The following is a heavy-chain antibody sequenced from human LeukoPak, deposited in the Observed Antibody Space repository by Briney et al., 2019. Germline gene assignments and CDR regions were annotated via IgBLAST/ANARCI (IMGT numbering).Heavy chain of an antibody. CDR1: GFTFSSYT. Sequence: GGSLRLSCTASGFTFSSYTMSWVRQAPGKGLEWVSVITGSGGNTYYADSVKGRFTISKDNSKNTVYLQMSSLRVDDTAVYYCAKAASSSWPSYYYGMDVWGQGTTVTVSS. V-gene: IGHV3-23*01. CDR2: ITGSGGNT. J-gene: IGHJ6*02. D-gene: IGHD6-13*01. CDR3: AKAASSSWPSYYYGMDV.